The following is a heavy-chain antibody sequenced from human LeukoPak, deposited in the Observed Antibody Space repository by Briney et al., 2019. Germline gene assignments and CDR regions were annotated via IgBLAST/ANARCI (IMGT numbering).Heavy chain of an antibody. Sequence: PGGSLRLSCAASGFTFSTYVMNWFRQAPGKGLEWVSTISVGAEYIFYADSVKGRFTISRDDSNNALYLQMHSLRAEDTALYYCAKSRGYSAYDFPDYWGQGTLVTVSS. CDR3: AKSRGYSAYDFPDY. CDR1: GFTFSTYV. J-gene: IGHJ4*02. V-gene: IGHV3-23*01. CDR2: ISVGAEYI. D-gene: IGHD5-12*01.